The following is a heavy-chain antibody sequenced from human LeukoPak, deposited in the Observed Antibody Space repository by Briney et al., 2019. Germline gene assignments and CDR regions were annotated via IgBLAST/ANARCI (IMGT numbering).Heavy chain of an antibody. V-gene: IGHV3-74*03. CDR2: ITSDGSGT. CDR3: AREGTYSNGPDY. J-gene: IGHJ4*02. CDR1: GFSFSSDW. Sequence: GGSLRLSCVGSGFSFSSDWMHWVRQAPGKGLVWVARITSDGSGTTYADSVKGRFTISRDNAKNTLYLQMNSLRVEDTAVFHCAREGTYSNGPDYWGQGTLVTVSS. D-gene: IGHD3-22*01.